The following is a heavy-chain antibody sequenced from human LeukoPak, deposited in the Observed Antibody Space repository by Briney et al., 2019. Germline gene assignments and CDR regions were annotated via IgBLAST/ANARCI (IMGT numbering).Heavy chain of an antibody. J-gene: IGHJ6*03. Sequence: PSETLSLTCTGSGGSISSYYWSWIRQPPGKGLEWIGYIYYSGSTNYNPSLKSRVTISVDTSKNQFSLKLSSVTAADTAVYYCARNDYYYMDVWGKGTTVTVSS. V-gene: IGHV4-59*01. CDR2: IYYSGST. CDR3: ARNDYYYMDV. CDR1: GGSISSYY.